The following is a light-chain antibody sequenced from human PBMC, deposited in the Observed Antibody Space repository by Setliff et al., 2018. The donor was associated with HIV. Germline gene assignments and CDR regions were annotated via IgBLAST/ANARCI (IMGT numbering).Light chain of an antibody. CDR3: CSYAGSNTYV. V-gene: IGLV2-23*02. Sequence: QSALTQPASVSGSPGQSITISCAGTRSDVGEYDYVSWYQHHPGKAPKLMIYDVTKRPSGVSNRFSGSKSGNTASLTISGLQAEDEADYYCCSYAGSNTYVFGTGTKGTVL. CDR1: RSDVGEYDY. J-gene: IGLJ1*01. CDR2: DVT.